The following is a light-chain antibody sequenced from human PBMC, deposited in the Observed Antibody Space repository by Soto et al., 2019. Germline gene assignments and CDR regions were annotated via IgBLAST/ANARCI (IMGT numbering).Light chain of an antibody. CDR2: RNN. CDR1: SSNIGTNY. J-gene: IGLJ2*01. CDR3: AAWDDSLNVL. V-gene: IGLV1-47*01. Sequence: QSVLTQPPSASGTPGQRVTISCSGSSSNIGTNYVYWYQQPPGTAPKLLIYRNNQRPLGVPDRFSGSKSGTSASLAISGLRSEDEAEYYCAAWDDSLNVLFGGGTKLTVL.